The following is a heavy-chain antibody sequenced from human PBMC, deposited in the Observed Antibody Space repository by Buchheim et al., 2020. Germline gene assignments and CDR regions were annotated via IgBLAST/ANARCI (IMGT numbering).Heavy chain of an antibody. CDR2: FNEDGRRI. D-gene: IGHD3-16*01. CDR1: GFTFRSYW. V-gene: IGHV3-74*01. J-gene: IGHJ4*02. CDR3: AKDFGGPSDY. Sequence: EVQVVEYGGGLVQPGGSLRLSCVASGFTFRSYWMHWVRQAPGKGLVWVSRFNEDGRRIDHADSVKARFSISRENAKNTLYFQMNSLRVEDTAVYYCAKDFGGPSDYWGQGTL.